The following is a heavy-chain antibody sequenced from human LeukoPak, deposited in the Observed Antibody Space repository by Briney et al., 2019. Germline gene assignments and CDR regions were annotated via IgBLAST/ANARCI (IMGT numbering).Heavy chain of an antibody. CDR3: ALSGTYWGAFDI. J-gene: IGHJ3*02. CDR2: FYTSGST. D-gene: IGHD1-26*01. V-gene: IGHV4-4*07. CDR1: GGSISNYY. Sequence: SETLSLTCTVSGGSISNYYWSWIRQPAGKGLEWIGRFYTSGSTNQNPSLKSRVTMSVDTSTNQLSLKLSSVTAAETAVCYCALSGTYWGAFDIRGQGTMVTVSS.